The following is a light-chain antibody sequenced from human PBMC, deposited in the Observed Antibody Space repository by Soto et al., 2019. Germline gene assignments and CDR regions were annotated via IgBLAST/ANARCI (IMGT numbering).Light chain of an antibody. V-gene: IGKV3-20*01. CDR3: QHFGSPQWT. J-gene: IGKJ1*01. CDR2: ATS. CDR1: QIGSGNY. Sequence: EIVLTQSPATLSSSPGDSAALSCKASQIGSGNYLSWYQQKSGQAPRLLIYATSTRAPGIPARFSGSGSATEFSLIISSLEPEDSAVYYCQHFGSPQWTFGRGTRVDIK.